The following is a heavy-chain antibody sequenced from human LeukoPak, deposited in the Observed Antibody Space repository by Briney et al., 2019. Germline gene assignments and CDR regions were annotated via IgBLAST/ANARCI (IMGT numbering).Heavy chain of an antibody. D-gene: IGHD2-2*01. J-gene: IGHJ4*02. CDR1: GYTFTSYG. CDR3: ARGYCSSTSCVFFDY. Sequence: ASVEVSCKASGYTFTSYGISWVRQAPGQGLEWMGWISAYNGNTNYAQKLQGRVTMTTDTSTSTAYMELRSLRSDDTAVYYCARGYCSSTSCVFFDYWGQGTLVTVSS. CDR2: ISAYNGNT. V-gene: IGHV1-18*01.